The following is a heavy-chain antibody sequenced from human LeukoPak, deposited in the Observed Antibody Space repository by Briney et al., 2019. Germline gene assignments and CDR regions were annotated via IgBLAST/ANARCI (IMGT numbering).Heavy chain of an antibody. V-gene: IGHV3-23*01. CDR2: ISGLGGST. CDR1: GFTFSSYA. Sequence: GGSLRLSCAASGFTFSSYAMSWVRQAPGKGLEWVSAISGLGGSTYYADSVKGRFTISRDNAKNSLYLQMNSLRAEDTAVYYCAREVLDAFDIWGQGTMVTVSS. CDR3: AREVLDAFDI. J-gene: IGHJ3*02.